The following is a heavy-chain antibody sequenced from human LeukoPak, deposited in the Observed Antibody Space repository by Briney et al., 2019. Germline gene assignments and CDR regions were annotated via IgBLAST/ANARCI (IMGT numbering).Heavy chain of an antibody. V-gene: IGHV3-7*01. CDR1: GFTFSSYW. CDR2: IKQDGSEK. Sequence: GGSLRLSCAASGFTFSSYWMSWVRQAPGKGLEWVANIKQDGSEKYYVDSVKGRFTISRDNAKNSQYLQMNSLRAEDTAVYYCARGAGGYYYDSSGYYYWGQGTLVTVSS. CDR3: ARGAGGYYYDSSGYYY. J-gene: IGHJ4*02. D-gene: IGHD3-22*01.